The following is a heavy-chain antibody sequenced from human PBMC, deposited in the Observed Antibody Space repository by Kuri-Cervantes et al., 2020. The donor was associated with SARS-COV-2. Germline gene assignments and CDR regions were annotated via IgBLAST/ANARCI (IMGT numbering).Heavy chain of an antibody. V-gene: IGHV4-34*01. CDR1: GGSFSAYY. Sequence: GSLRLSCDVYGGSFSAYYWNGIRQPPGRGLEWIGEINRSGSTNYNPSLKSRVTISVETSKNLFSLKLSSVTAADTAVYFCTSDLGYSYGENFNYWDQGTLVTVSS. CDR3: TSDLGYSYGENFNY. D-gene: IGHD5-18*01. J-gene: IGHJ4*02. CDR2: INRSGST.